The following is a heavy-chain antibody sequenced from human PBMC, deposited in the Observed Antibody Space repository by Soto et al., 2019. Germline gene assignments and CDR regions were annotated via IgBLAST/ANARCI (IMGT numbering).Heavy chain of an antibody. CDR2: ISSSSSTI. Sequence: GALRLSCAASGFTFSSYSMNWVRQAPGKGLEWVSYISSSSSTIYYADSVKGRFTISRDNAKNSLYLQMNSLRAEDTAVYYCARSFGSRTNWCDPWGQGTLVTVSS. CDR3: ARSFGSRTNWCDP. J-gene: IGHJ5*02. CDR1: GFTFSSYS. V-gene: IGHV3-48*01. D-gene: IGHD3-10*01.